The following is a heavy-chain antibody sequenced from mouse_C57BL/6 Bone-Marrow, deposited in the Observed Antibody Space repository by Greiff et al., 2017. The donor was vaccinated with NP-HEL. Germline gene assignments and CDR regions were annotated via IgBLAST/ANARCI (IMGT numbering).Heavy chain of an antibody. CDR3: TRVGLRREGFYYFDY. CDR1: GFTFSSYA. V-gene: IGHV5-9-1*02. J-gene: IGHJ2*01. D-gene: IGHD2-4*01. Sequence: EVKLMESGEGLVKPGGSLKLSCAASGFTFSSYAMSWVRQTPEKRLEWVAYISSGGDYVYYADTVKGRFTISRDNARNTLYLQMSSLKSEDTAMYYCTRVGLRREGFYYFDYWGQGTTLTVSS. CDR2: ISSGGDYV.